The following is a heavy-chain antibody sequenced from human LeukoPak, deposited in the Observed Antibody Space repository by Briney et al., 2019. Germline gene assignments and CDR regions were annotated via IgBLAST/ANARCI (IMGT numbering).Heavy chain of an antibody. CDR1: GGSISGYY. Sequence: SEALSLTCTVSGGSISGYYWSWIRQPPGKGLEWIGYIYYSGSTNYNPSLESRVTISLDTSKNQFSLKLSSVTAADTAVYYCARGGMGITIFGVVNGWFDPWGQGTLVTVSS. CDR2: IYYSGST. V-gene: IGHV4-59*01. J-gene: IGHJ5*02. CDR3: ARGGMGITIFGVVNGWFDP. D-gene: IGHD3-3*01.